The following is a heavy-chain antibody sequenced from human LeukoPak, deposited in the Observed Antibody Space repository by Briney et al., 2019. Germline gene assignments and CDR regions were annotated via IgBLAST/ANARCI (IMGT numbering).Heavy chain of an antibody. Sequence: PGGSLRLSCAASGFTFSSYGMHWVRQAPGKGLEWVAFIRCDGSNKYYADSVKGRFTISRDNSKNTLYLQMNSLRAEDTAVYYCAKADVGAPIYYFDYWGQGTLVTVSS. D-gene: IGHD3-9*01. J-gene: IGHJ4*02. CDR3: AKADVGAPIYYFDY. V-gene: IGHV3-30*02. CDR2: IRCDGSNK. CDR1: GFTFSSYG.